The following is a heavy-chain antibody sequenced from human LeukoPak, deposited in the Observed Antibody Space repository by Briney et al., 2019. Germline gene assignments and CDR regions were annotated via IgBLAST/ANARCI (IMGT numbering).Heavy chain of an antibody. D-gene: IGHD6-6*01. Sequence: GGSLRLSCAASGFTFDDYAMHWVRQAPGKGLEWVSGISWNSGSIGYADSVKGRFTISRDNAKNSLYLQMNSLRAEDTALYYCAKGSSSSPYYYMDVWGKGTTVTVSS. CDR3: AKGSSSSPYYYMDV. CDR2: ISWNSGSI. J-gene: IGHJ6*03. V-gene: IGHV3-9*01. CDR1: GFTFDDYA.